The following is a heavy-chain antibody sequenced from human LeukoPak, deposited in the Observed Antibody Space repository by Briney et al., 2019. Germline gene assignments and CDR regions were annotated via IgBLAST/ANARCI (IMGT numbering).Heavy chain of an antibody. CDR1: GGSISSGGYY. J-gene: IGHJ3*02. D-gene: IGHD3-22*01. CDR2: IYYSGST. V-gene: IGHV4-31*03. Sequence: SQTLSLTCTVSGGSISSGGYYWSWIRQHPGKGLEWIGYIYYSGSTYYNPSLKSRVTISVDTSKNQFSLKLSSVTAADTAVYYCARVQRITMIVVVSNAFDISGQGTMVTVSS. CDR3: ARVQRITMIVVVSNAFDI.